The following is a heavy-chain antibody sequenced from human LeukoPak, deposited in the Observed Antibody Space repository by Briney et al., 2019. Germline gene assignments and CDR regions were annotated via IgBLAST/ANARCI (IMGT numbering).Heavy chain of an antibody. V-gene: IGHV1-18*04. Sequence: ASVKVSCKASGYAFETYAIAWVRQAPGRGLEWMGWVSARNGASESAAKFQGRLTMITDVSTRTASMEVRSLKSDDTAVYFCARDLIHMAAPVHHLDSWGQGTPVIVSS. CDR1: GYAFETYA. D-gene: IGHD6-13*01. CDR2: VSARNGAS. J-gene: IGHJ5*01. CDR3: ARDLIHMAAPVHHLDS.